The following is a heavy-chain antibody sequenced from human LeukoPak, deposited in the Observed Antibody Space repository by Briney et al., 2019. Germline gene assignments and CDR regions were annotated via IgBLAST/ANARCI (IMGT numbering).Heavy chain of an antibody. D-gene: IGHD2-2*01. J-gene: IGHJ3*02. CDR2: IKSKTDGGTT. Sequence: GGSLRLSCAASGFTFSNAWMSWVRQAPGKGLEWVGRIKSKTDGGTTDYAAPVKGRFTISRDDSKNTLYLQMNSLKTEDTAVYYCTTGLVPAAKDAFDIWGQGTMVTVSS. CDR1: GFTFSNAW. V-gene: IGHV3-15*01. CDR3: TTGLVPAAKDAFDI.